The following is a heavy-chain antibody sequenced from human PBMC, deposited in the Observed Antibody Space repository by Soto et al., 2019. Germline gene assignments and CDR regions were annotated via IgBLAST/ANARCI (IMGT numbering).Heavy chain of an antibody. CDR1: GFTFSSYA. Sequence: QVQLVESGGGVVQPGRSLRLSCAASGFTFSSYAMHWVRQAPGKGLEWVAVISYDGSNKYYADSVKGRFTISRDKSKNTLYLQMNSLRAEDTAVYYCARVKDYDFWSGMDVWGQGTTVTVSS. CDR3: ARVKDYDFWSGMDV. CDR2: ISYDGSNK. V-gene: IGHV3-30-3*01. J-gene: IGHJ6*02. D-gene: IGHD3-3*01.